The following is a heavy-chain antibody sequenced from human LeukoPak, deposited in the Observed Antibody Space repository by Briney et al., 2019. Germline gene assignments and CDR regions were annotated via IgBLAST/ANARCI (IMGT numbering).Heavy chain of an antibody. V-gene: IGHV4-34*01. J-gene: IGHJ4*02. CDR3: ARGRSITYYDFWSGSFYFDY. Sequence: SETLSLTCDVYGESFSDYHWSWIRQPPGKGLEWIGEINHSGSTLYNPSLESRVIISVDTSKNQFSLKLTSATAADTAVYYCARGRSITYYDFWSGSFYFDYWGQGTLVTVSS. CDR1: GESFSDYH. D-gene: IGHD3-3*01. CDR2: INHSGST.